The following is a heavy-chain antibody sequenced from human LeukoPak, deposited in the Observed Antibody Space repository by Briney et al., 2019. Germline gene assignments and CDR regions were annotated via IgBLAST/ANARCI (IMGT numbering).Heavy chain of an antibody. J-gene: IGHJ3*02. Sequence: GGSLRLSCAASGFTFSSYAMHWVREAPGKGMEWVAVISYDGSNKYYADSVKGRFTISRDNSKNTLYLQMNSLRAEDTAVYYCAKDRFGLAPDAFDIWGQGTMVTVSS. V-gene: IGHV3-30-3*01. CDR3: AKDRFGLAPDAFDI. D-gene: IGHD3-10*01. CDR2: ISYDGSNK. CDR1: GFTFSSYA.